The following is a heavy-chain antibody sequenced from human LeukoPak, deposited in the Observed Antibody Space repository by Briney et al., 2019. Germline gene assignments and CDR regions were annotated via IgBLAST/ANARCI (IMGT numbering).Heavy chain of an antibody. D-gene: IGHD3-10*01. CDR3: ARGRRYYYGSGSYYP. CDR1: GGSFSGYY. V-gene: IGHV4-34*01. CDR2: INHSGST. J-gene: IGHJ5*02. Sequence: PSETLSLTCAVYGGSFSGYYWSWIRQPPGKGLEWIGEINHSGSTNYSPSLKSRVTISVDTSKNQFSLKLSSVTAADTAVYYCARGRRYYYGSGSYYPWGQGTLVTVSS.